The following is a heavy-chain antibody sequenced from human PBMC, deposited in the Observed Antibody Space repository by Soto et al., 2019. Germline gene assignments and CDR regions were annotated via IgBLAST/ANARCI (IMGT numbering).Heavy chain of an antibody. J-gene: IGHJ6*02. D-gene: IGHD2-15*01. Sequence: PSETLSLTCTVSGGSISSYYWSWIRQPLGKGLEWIGYIYYSGSTNYNPSLKSRVTISVDTSKNQFSLKLSSVTAAATAVYYCARHLTYCSAGSCYSDFPYYGMDVWGQGTTVTVSS. CDR3: ARHLTYCSAGSCYSDFPYYGMDV. CDR1: GGSISSYY. CDR2: IYYSGST. V-gene: IGHV4-59*01.